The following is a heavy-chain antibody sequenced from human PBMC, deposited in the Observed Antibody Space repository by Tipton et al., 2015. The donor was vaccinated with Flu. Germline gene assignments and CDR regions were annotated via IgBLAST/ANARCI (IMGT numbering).Heavy chain of an antibody. Sequence: LRLSCTVSGGSISSGDYYWSWIRQPPGKGLEWIGYIYYSGSTYYNPSLKSRVTISVDTSKNQFSLKLSSVTAADTAVYYCASENVRSGRYFDCWGQGALVTVSS. J-gene: IGHJ4*02. CDR2: IYYSGST. V-gene: IGHV4-30-4*01. CDR3: ASENVRSGRYFDC. D-gene: IGHD1-1*01. CDR1: GGSISSGDYY.